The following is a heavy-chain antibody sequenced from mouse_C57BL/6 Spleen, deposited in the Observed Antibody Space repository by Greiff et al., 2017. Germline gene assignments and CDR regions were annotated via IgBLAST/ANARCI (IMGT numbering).Heavy chain of an antibody. Sequence: VQLQQPGAELVKPGASVKLSCKASGYTFTSYWMHWVKQRPGQGLEWIGMIHPNSGSTNYNEKFKSKATLTVDKSSSTAYMQLSSLTSEDSAVYYCARLPLYYDYDDAMDYWGQGTSVTVSS. D-gene: IGHD2-4*01. CDR1: GYTFTSYW. CDR2: IHPNSGST. J-gene: IGHJ4*01. V-gene: IGHV1-64*01. CDR3: ARLPLYYDYDDAMDY.